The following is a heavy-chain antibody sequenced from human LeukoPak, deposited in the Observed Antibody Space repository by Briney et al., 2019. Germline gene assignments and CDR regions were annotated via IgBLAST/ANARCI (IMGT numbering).Heavy chain of an antibody. CDR3: AKSFSSGYYAPDY. Sequence: GGSLRLSCAASGVTFSSYAMSWVRQAPGKGLEWVSAISGSGGSTYYADSVKGRFTISRDNSKNTLYLQMNSLRAEDTAVYYCAKSFSSGYYAPDYWGQGTLVTVSS. V-gene: IGHV3-23*01. CDR1: GVTFSSYA. CDR2: ISGSGGST. D-gene: IGHD3-22*01. J-gene: IGHJ4*02.